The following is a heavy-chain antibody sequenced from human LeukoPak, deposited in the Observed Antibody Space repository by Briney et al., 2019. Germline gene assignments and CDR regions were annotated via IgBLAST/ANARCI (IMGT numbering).Heavy chain of an antibody. V-gene: IGHV1-2*02. CDR2: INPTSGGT. Sequence: GASVKVSCKASGYTFTGYSMHWVRQAPGQGLEWMGWINPTSGGTNYAQTFQGRVTMTRDTSISTPYMEMNRLRSDDTAVYYCERDLSDQYAPWGQGTLVTVSS. J-gene: IGHJ5*02. CDR1: GYTFTGYS. D-gene: IGHD2-2*01. CDR3: ERDLSDQYAP.